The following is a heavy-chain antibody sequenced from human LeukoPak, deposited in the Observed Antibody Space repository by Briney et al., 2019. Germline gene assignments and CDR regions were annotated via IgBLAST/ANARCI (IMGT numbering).Heavy chain of an antibody. Sequence: PGGSLRLSCAASGFTASTNYMSWVRQAPGKGLEWVSVIYTGGSTSFSDCVKGGFTISRDKSKTTLYLQMSSLRAEDTAVYYCASLTMLRAGGWFDAWGQGTLVTASS. CDR2: IYTGGST. CDR1: GFTASTNY. J-gene: IGHJ5*02. CDR3: ASLTMLRAGGWFDA. V-gene: IGHV3-53*01. D-gene: IGHD3-16*01.